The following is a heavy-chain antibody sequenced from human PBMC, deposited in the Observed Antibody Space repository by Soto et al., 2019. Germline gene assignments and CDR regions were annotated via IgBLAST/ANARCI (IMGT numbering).Heavy chain of an antibody. V-gene: IGHV3-23*01. J-gene: IGHJ5*01. Sequence: EVHLLESGGALVQPGGSLTLSCAASGCSFSDYAMSWFRQAPGKGLEWVSSISRTGDSAYYADSVKGRFAISRDRYKNRLSLQMNRLRVEDTAVYYCAKGPDGSGYYHNWFDSWGQGTLITVSS. CDR1: GCSFSDYA. CDR3: AKGPDGSGYYHNWFDS. CDR2: ISRTGDSA. D-gene: IGHD3-22*01.